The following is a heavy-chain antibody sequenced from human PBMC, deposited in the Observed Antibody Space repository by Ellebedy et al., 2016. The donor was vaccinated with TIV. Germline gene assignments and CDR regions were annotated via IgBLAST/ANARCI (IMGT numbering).Heavy chain of an antibody. CDR1: GGSFSGYY. Sequence: SETLSLTXAVYGGSFSGYYWNWIRQPPGKGLEWIGEINHSGSTNYNPSLKSRVTISVDTSKSQFSVKLSSVTAADTAVYYCARGDLEEGQAVTKVRRFDYWGQGTLVTVSS. D-gene: IGHD4-17*01. CDR3: ARGDLEEGQAVTKVRRFDY. CDR2: INHSGST. J-gene: IGHJ4*02. V-gene: IGHV4-34*01.